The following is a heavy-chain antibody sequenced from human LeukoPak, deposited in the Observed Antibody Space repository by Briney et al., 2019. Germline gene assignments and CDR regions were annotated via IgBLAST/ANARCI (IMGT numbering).Heavy chain of an antibody. CDR2: IWYDGSNK. D-gene: IGHD2-2*01. V-gene: IGHV3-33*01. CDR1: GFTFSSYG. CDR3: VLGENQLLVYYYYYGMDV. J-gene: IGHJ6*02. Sequence: PGGSLRLSCAASGFTFSSYGMHWVRQAPGKGLEWVAVIWYDGSNKYYADSVKGRFTISRDNSKNTLYLQMNSLRAEDTAVYYCVLGENQLLVYYYYYGMDVWGQGTTVTVSS.